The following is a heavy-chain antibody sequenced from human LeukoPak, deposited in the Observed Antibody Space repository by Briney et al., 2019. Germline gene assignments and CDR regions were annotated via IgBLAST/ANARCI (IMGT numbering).Heavy chain of an antibody. V-gene: IGHV1-69*04. D-gene: IGHD2-15*01. J-gene: IGHJ4*02. CDR1: GGTFSSYA. Sequence: SVKVSCKASGGTFSSYAISWVRQAPGQGLEWMGRIIPILGIANYAQKFQGRVTITADKSTSTAYMELSSLRSEDTAVYYCARWFCSGGSRYSGFDYWGQGTLVTVSS. CDR2: IIPILGIA. CDR3: ARWFCSGGSRYSGFDY.